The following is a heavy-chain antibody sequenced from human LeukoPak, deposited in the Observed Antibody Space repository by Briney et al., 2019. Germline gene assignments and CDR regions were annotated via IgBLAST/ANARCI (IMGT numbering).Heavy chain of an antibody. V-gene: IGHV3-33*06. CDR3: AKDTRWLQLAY. D-gene: IGHD5-24*01. CDR1: GFTFSSYG. J-gene: IGHJ4*02. Sequence: GGSLRLSCEASGFTFSSYGMNWVRQAPGKGLEWVAGIWYDGSKQVYTDSVKGRFTISRDNSKNTLYLQMNSLRAEDTAVYYCAKDTRWLQLAYWGQGTLVTVSS. CDR2: IWYDGSKQ.